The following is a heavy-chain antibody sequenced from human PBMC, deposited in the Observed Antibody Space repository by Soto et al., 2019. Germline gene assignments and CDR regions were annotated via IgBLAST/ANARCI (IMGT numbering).Heavy chain of an antibody. Sequence: SVKVSCKASGFTFTSSAVQWLRQARGQRLEWIGWIAVGSGDTRYAQKFQERVTLIWDVSTSTSYMEMSSLRSDDTAVYYCARVILDIVVVPAAMDPWGQGTLVTVSS. D-gene: IGHD2-2*01. CDR2: IAVGSGDT. J-gene: IGHJ5*02. CDR3: ARVILDIVVVPAAMDP. CDR1: GFTFTSSA. V-gene: IGHV1-58*01.